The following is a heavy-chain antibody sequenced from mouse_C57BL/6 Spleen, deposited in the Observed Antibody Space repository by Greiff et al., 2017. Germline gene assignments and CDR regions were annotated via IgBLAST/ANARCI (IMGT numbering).Heavy chain of an antibody. CDR3: ARDLEGAMDY. D-gene: IGHD2-10*02. V-gene: IGHV3-1*01. Sequence: VQLKESGPGIVKPSQSLSLTCTVTGYSITSGYDWHWIRHFPGNKLEWMGYISYSGSTNYNPSLKSRISITHDTSKNHFFLKLNSVTTEDTATYYCARDLEGAMDYWGQGTSVTVSS. CDR2: ISYSGST. CDR1: GYSITSGYD. J-gene: IGHJ4*01.